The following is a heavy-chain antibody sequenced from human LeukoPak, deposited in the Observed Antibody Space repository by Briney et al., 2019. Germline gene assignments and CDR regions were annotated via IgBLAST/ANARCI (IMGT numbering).Heavy chain of an antibody. D-gene: IGHD6-19*01. CDR1: GFTFSSYG. V-gene: IGHV3-21*01. Sequence: GGSLRLSCAASGFTFSSYGMNWVRQAPGKGLEWVSSISSSSSYIYYADSVKGRFTISRDNAKNSLYLQMNSLRAEDTAVYYCSRAKRSGSGYSSGSYYWGQGTLVTVSS. CDR2: ISSSSSYI. CDR3: SRAKRSGSGYSSGSYY. J-gene: IGHJ4*02.